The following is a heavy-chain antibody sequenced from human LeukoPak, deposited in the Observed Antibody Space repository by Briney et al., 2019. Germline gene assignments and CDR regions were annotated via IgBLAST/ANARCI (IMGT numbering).Heavy chain of an antibody. CDR3: ARGGSYSDYFDY. V-gene: IGHV3-9*03. CDR2: ISWNSGSI. CDR1: GFTFDDYA. J-gene: IGHJ4*02. D-gene: IGHD1-26*01. Sequence: PAGGSLRLSCAASGFTFDDYAMHWVRQAPGKGLEWVSGISWNSGSIGYADSVKGRFTISRDNAKNSLYLQMNSLRAEDMALYYCARGGSYSDYFDYWGQGTLVTVSS.